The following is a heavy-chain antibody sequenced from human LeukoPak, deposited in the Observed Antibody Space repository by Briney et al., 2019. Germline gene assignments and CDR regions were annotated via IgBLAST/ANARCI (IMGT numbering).Heavy chain of an antibody. CDR2: ISSSGRTI. D-gene: IGHD4-17*01. J-gene: IGHJ1*01. CDR3: ATDQDHGYFRQ. Sequence: GGSLRLSCAASGFTLSSFEMNWVRQAPGKGLEWVSYISSSGRTIYYADSVRGRFTISRDNAKNTLYLDMNSLRAEDTAVFYCATDQDHGYFRQWGQGTLVIVSS. CDR1: GFTLSSFE. V-gene: IGHV3-48*03.